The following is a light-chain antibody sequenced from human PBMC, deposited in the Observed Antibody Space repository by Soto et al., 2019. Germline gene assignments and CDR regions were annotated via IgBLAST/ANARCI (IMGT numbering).Light chain of an antibody. CDR1: QGIRNY. V-gene: IGKV1-27*01. J-gene: IGKJ3*01. CDR3: QTYDSAPFS. CDR2: AAS. Sequence: DIQMTQSPSSLSASVGDRVTITCRASQGIRNYLAWYQQKPGKVPKLLIYAASTLQSGVPSRFSRGGSGTEFTYIISSLRPDEVADYYFQTYDSAPFSFAPMTKVDI.